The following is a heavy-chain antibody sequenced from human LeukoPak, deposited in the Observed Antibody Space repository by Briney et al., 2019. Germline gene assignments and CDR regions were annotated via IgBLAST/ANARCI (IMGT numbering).Heavy chain of an antibody. Sequence: GGSLRLSCAASGFTFDDYAMHWVRQAPGKGLEWVSGISWNSGSIDYADSVKGRFTISRDNAKNSLYLQMNSLRAEDTALYYCAKDIHYDILTGRYGLFDYWGQGTLVTVSS. V-gene: IGHV3-9*01. CDR2: ISWNSGSI. CDR1: GFTFDDYA. J-gene: IGHJ4*02. CDR3: AKDIHYDILTGRYGLFDY. D-gene: IGHD3-9*01.